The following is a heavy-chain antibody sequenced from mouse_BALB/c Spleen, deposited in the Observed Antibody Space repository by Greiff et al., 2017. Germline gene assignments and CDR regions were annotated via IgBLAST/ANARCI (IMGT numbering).Heavy chain of an antibody. J-gene: IGHJ4*01. D-gene: IGHD1-1*01. CDR3: ASLYYGSSYAMDY. Sequence: QVQLQQPGAELVKPGASVKLSCKASGYTFTSYWMHWVKQRPGQGLEWIGEINPSNGRTNYNEKFKSKATLTVDKSSSTAYMQLISLTSEDAAVYYCASLYYGSSYAMDYWGQGTSVTVSS. CDR2: INPSNGRT. CDR1: GYTFTSYW. V-gene: IGHV1S81*02.